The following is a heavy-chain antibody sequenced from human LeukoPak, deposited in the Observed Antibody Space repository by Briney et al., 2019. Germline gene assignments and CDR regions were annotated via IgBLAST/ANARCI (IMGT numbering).Heavy chain of an antibody. V-gene: IGHV4-59*08. CDR2: IYYTGST. D-gene: IGHD3-16*01. CDR1: SGAISSYY. J-gene: IGHJ4*01. CDR3: ARLLLSPETAVMY. Sequence: PETPSLTCTVSSGAISSYYGSWIRQPPGKGLEWIGYIYYTGSTNYNPSLKSRVTISVDTSKNQFSLNLSSVTAADTAVYYCARLLLSPETAVMYWGDGPLGTVSS.